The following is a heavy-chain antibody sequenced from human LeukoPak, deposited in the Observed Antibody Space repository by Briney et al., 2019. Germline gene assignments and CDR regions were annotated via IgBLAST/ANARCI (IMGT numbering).Heavy chain of an antibody. CDR3: ATVAEHWVGKSLRSSYFDY. Sequence: SSQTLSLTCTVSGGSLSIGDYYWSWIRQPPGKGLEWIGYIYYSGSTSYNPSLKSRVTISVDMSKNQFFVKLSSGTPGHTAVYFEATVAEHWVGKSLRSSYFDYWGQGTLVTVSS. D-gene: IGHD2-15*01. J-gene: IGHJ4*02. CDR2: IYYSGST. V-gene: IGHV4-30-4*08. CDR1: GGSLSIGDYY.